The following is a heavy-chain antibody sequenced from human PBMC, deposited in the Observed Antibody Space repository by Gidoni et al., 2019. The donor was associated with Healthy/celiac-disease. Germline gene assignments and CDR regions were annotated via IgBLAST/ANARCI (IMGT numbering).Heavy chain of an antibody. Sequence: QLQLQESGPGLVKPSETLSLTCTVSGGSISSSSYYWGWIRQPPGKGLEWIGSIYYSGSTYYNPSLKSRVTISVDTSKNQFSLKLSSVTAADTAVYYCAREKGIAAAGTVYYYGMDVWGQGTTVTVSS. D-gene: IGHD6-13*01. CDR2: IYYSGST. CDR1: GGSISSSSYY. CDR3: AREKGIAAAGTVYYYGMDV. V-gene: IGHV4-39*01. J-gene: IGHJ6*02.